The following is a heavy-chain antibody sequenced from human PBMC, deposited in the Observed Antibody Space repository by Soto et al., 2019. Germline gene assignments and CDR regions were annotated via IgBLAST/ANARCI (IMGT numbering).Heavy chain of an antibody. Sequence: GGSLRLSCAASGFTFSNAWMNWVRQAPGKGLEWVGRIKSKTDGGTTDYAAPVKGRFTISRDDSKNTLYLQMNSLKTEDTAVYYCTTFQVVVAATPWAFDIWGQGTMVTVSS. CDR2: IKSKTDGGTT. V-gene: IGHV3-15*07. CDR3: TTFQVVVAATPWAFDI. J-gene: IGHJ3*02. D-gene: IGHD2-15*01. CDR1: GFTFSNAW.